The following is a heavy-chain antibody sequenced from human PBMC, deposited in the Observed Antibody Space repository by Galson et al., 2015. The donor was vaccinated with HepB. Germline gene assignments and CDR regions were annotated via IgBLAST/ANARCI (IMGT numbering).Heavy chain of an antibody. J-gene: IGHJ4*02. CDR2: IIPIFGTA. D-gene: IGHD5-24*01. Sequence: SCKASGGTFSSYAISWVLQAPGQGLEWMGGIIPIFGTANYAQKFQGRVTITADESTSTAYMELSSLRSEDTAVYYRARYRLGMAIDYWGQGTLVTVSS. V-gene: IGHV1-69*01. CDR3: ARYRLGMAIDY. CDR1: GGTFSSYA.